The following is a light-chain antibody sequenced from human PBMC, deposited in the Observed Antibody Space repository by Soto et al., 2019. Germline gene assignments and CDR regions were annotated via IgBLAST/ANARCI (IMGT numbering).Light chain of an antibody. J-gene: IGKJ4*01. V-gene: IGKV1-27*01. CDR3: QKYNSAPLT. CDR2: AAS. Sequence: DIQMTQSPSSLSASFGDRVTITCRASQGIGVYLAWFQQKPGNAPKLPIYAASTLQSGVPSRFSGSGSGTEFTLTISGLQPEDVATYYCQKYNSAPLTFGGGTKVEIK. CDR1: QGIGVY.